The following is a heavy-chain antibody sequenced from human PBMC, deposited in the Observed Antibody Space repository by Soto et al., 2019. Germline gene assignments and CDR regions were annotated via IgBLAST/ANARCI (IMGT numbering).Heavy chain of an antibody. D-gene: IGHD2-2*01. CDR3: ARVNIVAVPAPLQSMVWYFDY. V-gene: IGHV4-31*03. CDR1: GGSISSGGYY. Sequence: SETLSLICTVSGGSISSGGYYWSWIRQHPGKGLEWIGYIYYSGSTYYNPSLKSRVTISVDTSKNQFSLKLSSVTAADTAVYYCARVNIVAVPAPLQSMVWYFDYWGQGTLVTVSS. J-gene: IGHJ4*02. CDR2: IYYSGST.